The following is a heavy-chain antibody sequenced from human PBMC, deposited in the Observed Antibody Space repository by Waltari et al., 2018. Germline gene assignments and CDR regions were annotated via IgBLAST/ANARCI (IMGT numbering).Heavy chain of an antibody. CDR3: AVGRYWSLSICQWDY. CDR1: VYTFAAFY. CDR2: VNTEDGET. J-gene: IGHJ4*02. Sequence: ESKGGQYGAGVRKRGAAVTISSKASVYTFAAFYIHWLQLAPAQGLEGMGRVNTEDGETTYGLNFRDRITMTADTSTNTAYMELSSRTSADTAVYYCAVGRYWSLSICQWDYWGQGTLVTVSS. D-gene: IGHD2-15*01. V-gene: IGHV1-69-2*01.